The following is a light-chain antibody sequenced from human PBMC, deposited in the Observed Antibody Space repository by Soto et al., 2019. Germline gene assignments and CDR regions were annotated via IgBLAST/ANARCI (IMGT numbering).Light chain of an antibody. V-gene: IGKV1-33*01. J-gene: IGKJ3*01. CDR1: QDIKNY. Sequence: DIQITQSPSSLSPSVLDRFTITCEASQDIKNYLNWYQQKPGKAPKLLIYDASNLETGVPSRFSGSGSGTHFTFTISSLQPEDIATYYCQQYDDVPFTFGPGTKVDI. CDR3: QQYDDVPFT. CDR2: DAS.